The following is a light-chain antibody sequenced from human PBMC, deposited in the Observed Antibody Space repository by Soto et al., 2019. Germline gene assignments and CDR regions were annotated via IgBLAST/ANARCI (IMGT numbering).Light chain of an antibody. V-gene: IGLV4-60*02. CDR3: ETWDRNTVV. J-gene: IGLJ2*01. CDR1: SGHSVYS. CDR2: VEDSGSY. Sequence: QPVLTQSSSASASLGSSVKLTCTLSSGHSVYSIAWHQQQPGKAPRYLMKVEDSGSYSKGSGVSDRFSGSSSGADRYVTISNLRFEDEADYYCETWDRNTVVFGGGTKLTVL.